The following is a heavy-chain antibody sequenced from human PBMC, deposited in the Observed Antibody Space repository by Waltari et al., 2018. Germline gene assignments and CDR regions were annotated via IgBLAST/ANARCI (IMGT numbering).Heavy chain of an antibody. CDR2: IRYDGSNK. Sequence: QVQLVESGGGVVQPGGSMSLSCAASGFTCRSYGMPWGRQTPGKGLEWVAFIRYDGSNKYYADSVKGRFTISRDNSKNTLYLQMNSLRAEDTAVYYCAKDLGGTHAGRFDYWGQGTLVTVSS. CDR3: AKDLGGTHAGRFDY. V-gene: IGHV3-30*02. J-gene: IGHJ4*02. D-gene: IGHD3-16*01. CDR1: GFTCRSYG.